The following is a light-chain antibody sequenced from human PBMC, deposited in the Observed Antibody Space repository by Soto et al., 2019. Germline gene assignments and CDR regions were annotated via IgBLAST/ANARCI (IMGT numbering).Light chain of an antibody. V-gene: IGLV2-14*01. CDR3: SSYTTGSRCD. CDR2: DVT. J-gene: IGLJ1*01. Sequence: HSALAQPASVSGSPGQAITISCTGTSGDVADSKYVSWYQQHPVKAPKLIIHDVTNRPSGVSNRFSGSKSGNTASLTLSGLQADDEAYYYCSSYTTGSRCDFGAGTKVTV. CDR1: SGDVADSKY.